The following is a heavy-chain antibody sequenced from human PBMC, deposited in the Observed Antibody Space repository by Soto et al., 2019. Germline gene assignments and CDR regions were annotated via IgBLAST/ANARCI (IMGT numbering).Heavy chain of an antibody. D-gene: IGHD3-22*01. J-gene: IGHJ4*02. CDR1: GYSINRGYY. CDR2: IYHRGAT. CDR3: ARYQYDRSGHGDEH. V-gene: IGHV4-38-2*01. Sequence: PSETLSLTCSVSGYSINRGYYWGWIRQAPGKGLEWIGSIYHRGATYYAPSLKARAAISLDTSNNHFTLRLTAVTVADTAICYCARYQYDRSGHGDEHWGQGALVTVSS.